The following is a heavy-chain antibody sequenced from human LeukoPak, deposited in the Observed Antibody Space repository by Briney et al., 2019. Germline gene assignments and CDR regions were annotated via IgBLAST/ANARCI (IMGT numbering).Heavy chain of an antibody. Sequence: PGGSLRLSCAASGFTFSTYAMSWVRQAAGKGLEWVSLISGSGGGTYYADSVKGRFTISRDNSKNTLYLQLNSLRAEDTALYYCAKASAPSSAYYYDSSGYYRDAFDIWGQGTMVTVSS. V-gene: IGHV3-23*01. CDR2: ISGSGGGT. J-gene: IGHJ3*02. D-gene: IGHD3-22*01. CDR3: AKASAPSSAYYYDSSGYYRDAFDI. CDR1: GFTFSTYA.